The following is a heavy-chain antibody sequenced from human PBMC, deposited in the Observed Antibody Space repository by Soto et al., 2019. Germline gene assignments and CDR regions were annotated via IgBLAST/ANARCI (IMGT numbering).Heavy chain of an antibody. CDR3: AHKRDVSRGFKS. CDR1: GFSFSINGVA. Sequence: SGPTLVNPTQTLTLTGTFSGFSFSINGVAVGWIRQPPGQALEWLALIYWDDDQRYNPSLKNRLTITKDTSRNQVVLTMTNMDPVDTATYYCAHKRDVSRGFKSWGQGTLVTVSS. J-gene: IGHJ5*01. CDR2: IYWDDDQ. V-gene: IGHV2-5*02.